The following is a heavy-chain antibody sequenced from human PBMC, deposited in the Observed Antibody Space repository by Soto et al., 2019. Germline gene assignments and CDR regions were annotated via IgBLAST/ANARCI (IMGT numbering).Heavy chain of an antibody. CDR3: ARVITVTPVGYYGMDV. D-gene: IGHD4-4*01. J-gene: IGHJ6*02. CDR2: ITPIFGTT. V-gene: IGHV1-69*01. Sequence: QVQLVQSGAEVKKPGSSVKVSCKASGGTFSNYAISWVRQAPGQGLEWMGGITPIFGTTTYAQRLQGRVTITADESSNKAHMELSSLRSEDTAVYYCARVITVTPVGYYGMDVWGQGTTVTVSS. CDR1: GGTFSNYA.